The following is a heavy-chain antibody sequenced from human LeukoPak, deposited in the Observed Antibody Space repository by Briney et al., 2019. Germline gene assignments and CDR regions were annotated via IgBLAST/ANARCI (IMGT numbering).Heavy chain of an antibody. J-gene: IGHJ4*02. CDR1: GFTFSSYW. V-gene: IGHV3-23*01. CDR3: AKGYYDYVWGSYYFDY. D-gene: IGHD3-16*01. Sequence: GGSLRLSCAASGFTFSSYWMSWVRQAPGKGLEWVSAISGGSTYYADSVKGRFTISRDNSRDTLYLQMNSLRAEDTAVYYCAKGYYDYVWGSYYFDYWGQGTLVTVSS. CDR2: ISGGST.